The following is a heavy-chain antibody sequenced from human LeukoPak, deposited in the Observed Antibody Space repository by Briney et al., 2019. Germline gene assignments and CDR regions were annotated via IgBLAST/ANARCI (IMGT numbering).Heavy chain of an antibody. Sequence: PSETLSLTCTVSGGSISSSSYYWGWIRQPPGKGLEWIGSTYYSGSTYYNPSLKSRVTISVDTSKNQFSLKLSSVTAADTAVYYCAGSITMVQGVDAFDIWGQGTMVTVSS. V-gene: IGHV4-39*01. D-gene: IGHD3-10*01. CDR3: AGSITMVQGVDAFDI. CDR2: TYYSGST. CDR1: GGSISSSSYY. J-gene: IGHJ3*02.